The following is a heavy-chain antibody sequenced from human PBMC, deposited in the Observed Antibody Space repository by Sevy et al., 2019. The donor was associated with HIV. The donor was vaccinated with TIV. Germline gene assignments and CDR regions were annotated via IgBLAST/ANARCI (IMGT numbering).Heavy chain of an antibody. CDR2: IRGTGDTA. CDR3: ARVRDRYCSGGSCYYGYFFDY. D-gene: IGHD2-15*01. J-gene: IGHJ4*02. CDR1: GFTFSAYA. Sequence: GGSLRLSCEASGFTFSAYAISWLRQAPGKGLEFVSIIRGTGDTAYYADSVKGRFTISRDNSKNTVFLQMNSLGAEDTAVYYCARVRDRYCSGGSCYYGYFFDYWGQGTLVTVSS. V-gene: IGHV3-23*01.